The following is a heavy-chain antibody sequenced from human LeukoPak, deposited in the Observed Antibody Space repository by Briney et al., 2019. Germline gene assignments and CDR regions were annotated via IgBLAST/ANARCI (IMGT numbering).Heavy chain of an antibody. D-gene: IGHD3-3*01. V-gene: IGHV4-31*03. CDR1: GGSISSGGYY. J-gene: IGHJ6*02. Sequence: SETLSLTCTVSGGSISSGGYYWSWIRQHPGKGLEWIGYIYYSGSTYYNPSLKSRVTISVDTSKNQFSLKLSSVTAADTAVYYCARGASRTYDFWSGEQYYYGMDVWGQGTTVTVSS. CDR3: ARGASRTYDFWSGEQYYYGMDV. CDR2: IYYSGST.